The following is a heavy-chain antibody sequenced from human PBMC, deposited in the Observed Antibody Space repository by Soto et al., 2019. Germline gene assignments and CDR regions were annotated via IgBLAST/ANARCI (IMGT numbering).Heavy chain of an antibody. Sequence: XESLKVSWQCSGYSFTSYWISLVLQMPGKGLEWMGRIDPSDSYTNYSPSFQGHVTISADKSISTAYLQWSSLKASDTAMYYCARGTVVVPDAIGGYYYYGMDVWGQGTTVTVSS. V-gene: IGHV5-10-1*01. CDR3: ARGTVVVPDAIGGYYYYGMDV. D-gene: IGHD2-2*02. CDR2: IDPSDSYT. CDR1: GYSFTSYW. J-gene: IGHJ6*02.